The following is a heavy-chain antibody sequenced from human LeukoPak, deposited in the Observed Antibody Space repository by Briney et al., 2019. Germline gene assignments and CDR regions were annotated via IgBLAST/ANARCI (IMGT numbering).Heavy chain of an antibody. CDR1: GGTFSSYA. J-gene: IGHJ6*02. CDR2: IIPIFGTA. D-gene: IGHD6-6*01. V-gene: IGHV1-69*13. CDR3: ATSTRYYYYGMDV. Sequence: SVKVSCKAPGGTFSSYAISWVRQAPGQGLEWMGGIIPIFGTANYAQKFQGRVTITADESTSTAYMELSSLRSEDTAVYYCATSTRYYYYGMDVWGQGTTVTVSS.